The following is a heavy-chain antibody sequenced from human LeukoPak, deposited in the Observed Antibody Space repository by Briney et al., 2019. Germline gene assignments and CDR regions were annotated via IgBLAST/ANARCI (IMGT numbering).Heavy chain of an antibody. J-gene: IGHJ5*02. V-gene: IGHV3-21*01. Sequence: GGSLRLSCAASGFTFSSYNMNWVRQAPGKGLEWVSSTSSSSSYIYYANSVKGRFTISRDNAKNSLYLQMNSLRAEDTAVYYCARETPEGPYNWFDPWGQGTLVTVSS. CDR3: ARETPEGPYNWFDP. CDR2: TSSSSSYI. CDR1: GFTFSSYN. D-gene: IGHD1-14*01.